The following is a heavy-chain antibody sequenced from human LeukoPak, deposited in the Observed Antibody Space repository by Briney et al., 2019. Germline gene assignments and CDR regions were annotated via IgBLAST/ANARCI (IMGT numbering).Heavy chain of an antibody. J-gene: IGHJ4*02. V-gene: IGHV1-8*01. D-gene: IGHD5-12*01. CDR3: ARGHGGYLHPAAREGY. Sequence: ASVKVSCKASGYTFTSYVINWVRQATGQGLEWMGWMNPNSGNTGYAQKFQGRVTMTRNTSISTAYMELSSLRSEDTAVYYCARGHGGYLHPAAREGYWGQGTLVTVSS. CDR1: GYTFTSYV. CDR2: MNPNSGNT.